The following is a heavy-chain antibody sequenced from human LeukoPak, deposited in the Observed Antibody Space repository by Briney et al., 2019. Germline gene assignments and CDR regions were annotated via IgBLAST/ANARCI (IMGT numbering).Heavy chain of an antibody. D-gene: IGHD3-16*01. CDR3: ARQSDVWGSCVN. V-gene: IGHV4-61*02. CDR1: GGSISSGSYY. J-gene: IGHJ4*02. CDR2: IYTSGST. Sequence: SETLSLTYTVSGGSISSGSYYWSWIRQPAGKGLEWIGRIYTSGSTNYNPSLKSRVIISVDMSKNQFSLKLSSVTAADTAVYYCARQSDVWGSCVNWGQGTLVTVSS.